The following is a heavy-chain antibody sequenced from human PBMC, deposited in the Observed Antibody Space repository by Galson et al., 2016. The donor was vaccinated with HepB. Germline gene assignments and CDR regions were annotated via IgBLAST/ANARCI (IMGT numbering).Heavy chain of an antibody. V-gene: IGHV3-30*03. J-gene: IGHJ5*02. D-gene: IGHD6-25*01. CDR1: GFTFNTYG. CDR2: TSYDGTNK. Sequence: SLRLSCAASGFTFNTYGMQWVRQPPGKGLEWVAVTSYDGTNKYYADSVKGRFTISRDNSKNTVYLQMKDLGPEDTAMYFCGTDSTSNFAPAAGNPWGQGTLVTVSS. CDR3: GTDSTSNFAPAAGNP.